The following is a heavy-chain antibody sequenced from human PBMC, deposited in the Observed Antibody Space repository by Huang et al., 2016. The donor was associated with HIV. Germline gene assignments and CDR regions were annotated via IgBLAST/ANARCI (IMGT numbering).Heavy chain of an antibody. V-gene: IGHV1-8*03. Sequence: QVQLVQSGAEVKKPGASVKVSCKASGFNFNNYDFNWVRQASGQGLEWMGLMNTKSGNTGYAQKFQGRVTITRNTSITTAYMELRSLRSEDTAVYYCARARGFLYDSTGYYSRYYFDSWGQGTLVTISS. D-gene: IGHD3-22*01. CDR2: MNTKSGNT. CDR3: ARARGFLYDSTGYYSRYYFDS. J-gene: IGHJ4*02. CDR1: GFNFNNYD.